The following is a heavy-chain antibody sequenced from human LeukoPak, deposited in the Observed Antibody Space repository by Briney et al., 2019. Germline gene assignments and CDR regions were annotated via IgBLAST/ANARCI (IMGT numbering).Heavy chain of an antibody. D-gene: IGHD4-17*01. Sequence: MTSETLSLTCTVSGGSISSGSYYWSWIRQPAGEGLEWIGRLHTSGSTHYNPSLKSRVTMSVDTSKNQFSLKLSSVTAADTAVYYCARDFGYGDYFFDDWGQGTLVTVSS. CDR1: GGSISSGSYY. CDR2: LHTSGST. V-gene: IGHV4-61*02. J-gene: IGHJ4*02. CDR3: ARDFGYGDYFFDD.